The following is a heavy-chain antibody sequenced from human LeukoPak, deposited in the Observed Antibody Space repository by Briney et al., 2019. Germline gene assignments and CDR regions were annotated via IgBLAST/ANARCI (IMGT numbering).Heavy chain of an antibody. CDR1: GYTFTSYA. D-gene: IGHD3-3*01. V-gene: IGHV1-3*01. CDR3: ARVGTIFGVTSRYWFDP. Sequence: ASVKVSCKASGYTFTSYAMHWVRQAPGQRLKWMGWINAGNGNTKCSQKFQGRVTITRDTSASTAYMELSSLRSEDTAVYYCARVGTIFGVTSRYWFDPWGQGTLVTASS. CDR2: INAGNGNT. J-gene: IGHJ5*02.